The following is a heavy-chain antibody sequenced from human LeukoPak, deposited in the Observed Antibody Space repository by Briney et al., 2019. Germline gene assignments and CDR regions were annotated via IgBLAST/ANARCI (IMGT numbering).Heavy chain of an antibody. CDR1: GFTFSSYG. CDR3: AKDSSGSSLDY. V-gene: IGHV3-30*02. Sequence: PGGSLRLSCAASGFTFSSYGMHWVRQAPGKGLEWVAFIRYDRRNQYYADSVKGRFTISRDNSKNTLYLQMNSLRAEDTAVYYCAKDSSGSSLDYWGQGTLVTVSS. J-gene: IGHJ4*02. D-gene: IGHD3-22*01. CDR2: IRYDRRNQ.